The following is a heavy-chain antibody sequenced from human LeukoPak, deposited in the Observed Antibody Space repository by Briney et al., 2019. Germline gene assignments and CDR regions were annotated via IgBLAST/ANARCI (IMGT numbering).Heavy chain of an antibody. D-gene: IGHD5-12*01. J-gene: IGHJ4*02. V-gene: IGHV3-7*01. Sequence: GGSLRLSCAASGFTFSWYSMSWVRQAPGKGLEWVANIKQDGSEQYYEDSVKGRFTISRDNANNSLSLQMNSLRVEDTAVYYCASGGYTSGYDYYFDYWGQGTLVTVSS. CDR2: IKQDGSEQ. CDR3: ASGGYTSGYDYYFDY. CDR1: GFTFSWYS.